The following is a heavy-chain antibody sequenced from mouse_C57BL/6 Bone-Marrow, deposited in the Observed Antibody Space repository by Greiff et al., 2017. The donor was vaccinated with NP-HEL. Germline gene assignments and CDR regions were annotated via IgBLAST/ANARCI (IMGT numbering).Heavy chain of an antibody. Sequence: QVQLKQSGPGLVKPSQSLFLTCSITGFPITSGYYWIWIRQSPGKPLEWMGYITHSGETFYNPSLQSPISITRETSKNQFFLQLNSVTTEDTAMYYCAGGYGDYYAMDYWGQGTSVTVSS. CDR2: ITHSGET. J-gene: IGHJ4*01. CDR1: GFPITSGYY. V-gene: IGHV12-3*01. CDR3: AGGYGDYYAMDY. D-gene: IGHD1-1*01.